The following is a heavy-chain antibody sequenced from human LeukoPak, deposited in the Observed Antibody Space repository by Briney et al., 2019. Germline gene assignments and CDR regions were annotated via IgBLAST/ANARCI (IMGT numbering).Heavy chain of an antibody. D-gene: IGHD6-13*01. J-gene: IGHJ1*01. Sequence: PGGSLRLSCAASAFSLSAYNMNWVRQAPGKGLEWVSSISYTGTYIYYADSVKGRFTISRDNSKNSLSLQMNSLRAEDTALYYCAKGPGAAVGKRYIQHWGQGTLVTVSS. CDR2: ISYTGTYI. CDR1: AFSLSAYN. CDR3: AKGPGAAVGKRYIQH. V-gene: IGHV3-21*04.